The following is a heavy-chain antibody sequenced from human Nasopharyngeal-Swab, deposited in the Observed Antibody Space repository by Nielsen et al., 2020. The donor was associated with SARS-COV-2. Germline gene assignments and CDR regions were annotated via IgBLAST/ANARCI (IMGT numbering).Heavy chain of an antibody. Sequence: GSLRLSCAVYGGSFSGYYWSWIRQPPGKGLEWIGEINHSGSTNYNPSLKSRVTISVDTSKNQFSLKLSSVTAADTAVYYCARSYGDYVWFDPWGQGTLVTVSS. J-gene: IGHJ5*02. V-gene: IGHV4-34*01. CDR2: INHSGST. CDR1: GGSFSGYY. CDR3: ARSYGDYVWFDP. D-gene: IGHD4-17*01.